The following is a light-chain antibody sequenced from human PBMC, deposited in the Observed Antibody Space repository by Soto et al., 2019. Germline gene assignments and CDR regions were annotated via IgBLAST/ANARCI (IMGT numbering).Light chain of an antibody. Sequence: QSALTQPPSVSGSPGQSITVSCTGTSSDIGGYNYVSWYQQHPGKAPKLMVYDVTNRPSGVSDRFSGSKSGNTASLTISGLQADDEGYYYCSSYTSRSTLYVFGTGTKLTVL. CDR3: SSYTSRSTLYV. V-gene: IGLV2-14*01. CDR2: DVT. J-gene: IGLJ1*01. CDR1: SSDIGGYNY.